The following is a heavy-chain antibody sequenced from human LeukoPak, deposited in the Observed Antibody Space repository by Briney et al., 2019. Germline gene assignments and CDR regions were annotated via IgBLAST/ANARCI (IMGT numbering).Heavy chain of an antibody. CDR1: GYSFTSYW. J-gene: IGHJ6*02. CDR2: IYPGDSDT. V-gene: IGHV5-51*01. CDR3: ARRERKQGTYYYYYGMDV. Sequence: GESLKISCKGSGYSFTSYWIGWLRQMPGKGLEWMGIIYPGDSDTRYSPSFQGQVTISADKSISTAYLQWSSLKASDTAIYYCARRERKQGTYYYYYGMDVWGQGTTVTVSS.